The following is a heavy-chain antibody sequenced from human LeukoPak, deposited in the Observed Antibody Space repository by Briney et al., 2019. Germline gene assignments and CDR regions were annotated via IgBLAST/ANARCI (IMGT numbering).Heavy chain of an antibody. CDR3: ARGGYSYGRLKNWFDP. D-gene: IGHD5-18*01. V-gene: IGHV4-34*01. Sequence: SETLSLTCAVYGGSFSGYYWSWIRQPPGKGLEWIGEINHSGSTNYNPSLKSRVTISVDTSENQFSLKLSSVTAADTAVYYCARGGYSYGRLKNWFDPWGQGTLVTVSS. J-gene: IGHJ5*02. CDR2: INHSGST. CDR1: GGSFSGYY.